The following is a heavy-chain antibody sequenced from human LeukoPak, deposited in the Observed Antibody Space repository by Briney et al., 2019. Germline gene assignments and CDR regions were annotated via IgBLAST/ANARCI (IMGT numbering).Heavy chain of an antibody. J-gene: IGHJ4*02. CDR3: ANGGQVWCY. V-gene: IGHV3-23*01. D-gene: IGHD5-18*01. CDR1: GFSFSTSI. Sequence: EPGGSLRLFCAASGFSFSTSIMTWVRQAPGKGLEWVSAIGSDGSSTHYADSVKGRFIISRDNSKNTLYLQMNSLRAEDTALYYCANGGQVWCYWGQGTLVTVSS. CDR2: IGSDGSST.